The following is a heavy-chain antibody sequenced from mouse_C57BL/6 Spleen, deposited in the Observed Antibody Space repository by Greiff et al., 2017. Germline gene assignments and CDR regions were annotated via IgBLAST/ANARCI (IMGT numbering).Heavy chain of an antibody. J-gene: IGHJ4*01. CDR1: GYTFTSYW. CDR2: IYPGSGST. V-gene: IGHV1-55*01. D-gene: IGHD2-4*01. Sequence: QVHVKQSGAELVKPGASVKMSCKASGYTFTSYWITWVKQRPGQGLEWIGDIYPGSGSTNYNEKFKSKATLTVDTSSSTAYMQLSSLTSEDSAVYYCARSDYDGYAMDYWGQGTSVTVSS. CDR3: ARSDYDGYAMDY.